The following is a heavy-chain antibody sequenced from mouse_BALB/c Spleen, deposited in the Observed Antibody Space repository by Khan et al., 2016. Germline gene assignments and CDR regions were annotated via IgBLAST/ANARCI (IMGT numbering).Heavy chain of an antibody. J-gene: IGHJ3*01. CDR1: GYTFTNHG. D-gene: IGHD1-1*01. V-gene: IGHV9-3*02. CDR3: AEDYYGSNWLAY. CDR2: INTNTGEP. Sequence: QIQLVQSGPELKKPGETVKISCKAPGYTFTNHGMNWVKQAPGKGLKWMGWINTNTGEPTYAEEFKGRFAFSLETSASTAYLQINNLKNEDTATYFCAEDYYGSNWLAYWGQGALVTVSA.